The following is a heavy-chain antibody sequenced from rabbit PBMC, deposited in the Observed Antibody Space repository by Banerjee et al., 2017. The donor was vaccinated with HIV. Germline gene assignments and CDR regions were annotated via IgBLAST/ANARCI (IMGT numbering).Heavy chain of an antibody. CDR3: ARDLYVGFGGYRYGFNV. V-gene: IGHV1S45*01. Sequence: QEQLEESGGDLVKPEGSLTLTCTASGFSFSNKYVMCWVRQAPGKGLEWIACINTSSGNTVYASWAKGRFTISKTSSTTVTLQMTSLTAADTATYFCARDLYVGFGGYRYGFNVWGPGTLVTVS. D-gene: IGHD6-1*01. CDR2: INTSSGNT. CDR1: GFSFSNKYV. J-gene: IGHJ4*01.